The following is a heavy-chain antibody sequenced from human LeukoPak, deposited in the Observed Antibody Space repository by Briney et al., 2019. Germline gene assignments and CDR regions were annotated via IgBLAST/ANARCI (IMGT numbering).Heavy chain of an antibody. CDR2: INPSGGST. J-gene: IGHJ4*02. D-gene: IGHD6-19*01. CDR3: ATLVGWLGPQIDY. CDR1: GYTFTSYY. V-gene: IGHV1-46*01. Sequence: ASVKVSCKASGYTFTSYYMHWVRQAPGQGLEWMGIINPSGGSTSYAQKFQGRVTMTRDMSTSTVYMELSSLRSEDTAVYYCATLVGWLGPQIDYWGQGTLVTVSS.